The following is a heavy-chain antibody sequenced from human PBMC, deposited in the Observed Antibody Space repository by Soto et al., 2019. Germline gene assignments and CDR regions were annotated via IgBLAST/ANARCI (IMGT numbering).Heavy chain of an antibody. CDR2: IYWDDDK. CDR1: GFSLTTRGMG. Sequence: QITSKESGHTLVKPTQTLTLTCTFSGFSLTTRGMGVGWIRQPPEMALECLALIYWDDDKRYSTSLQSRLSITKDTSKNQVVLTMTNVDPVDTATYYCAHIPNYYQYDWFDPWGQGTLVSVSS. V-gene: IGHV2-5*02. J-gene: IGHJ5*02. D-gene: IGHD3-16*01. CDR3: AHIPNYYQYDWFDP.